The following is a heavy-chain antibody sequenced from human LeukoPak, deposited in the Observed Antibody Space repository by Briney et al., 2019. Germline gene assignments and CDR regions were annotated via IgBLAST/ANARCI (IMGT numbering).Heavy chain of an antibody. Sequence: SETLSLTCTVSGGSISNDYWSWIRQPAGKGLEWVGRIHTSGSTYYDPSLKSRDTMSLDTSKNQLSLKLTSVTAADTAVYFCARDRGGPGAFDIWGLGTMVTVSS. CDR3: ARDRGGPGAFDI. CDR2: IHTSGST. V-gene: IGHV4-4*07. J-gene: IGHJ3*02. CDR1: GGSISNDY. D-gene: IGHD2-15*01.